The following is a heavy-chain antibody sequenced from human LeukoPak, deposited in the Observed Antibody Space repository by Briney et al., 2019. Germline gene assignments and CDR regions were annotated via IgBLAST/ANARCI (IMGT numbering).Heavy chain of an antibody. D-gene: IGHD2-2*01. J-gene: IGHJ4*02. V-gene: IGHV1-46*01. CDR2: INPSGGST. CDR1: GYTFTSYY. CDR3: ARGSVVVPAATTYSLDY. Sequence: ASVKVSCKASGYTFTSYYMHWVRQAPGQGLEWMGIINPSGGSTSYAQKFQGRVTMTRDTSTSTVYMELSGLRSEDTAVYYCARGSVVVPAATTYSLDYWGQGTLVTVSS.